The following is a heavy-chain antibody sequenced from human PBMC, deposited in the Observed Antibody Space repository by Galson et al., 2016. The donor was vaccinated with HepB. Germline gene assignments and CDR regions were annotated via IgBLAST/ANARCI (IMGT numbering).Heavy chain of an antibody. D-gene: IGHD1-1*01. CDR2: ISGRGGRT. V-gene: IGHV3-23*01. CDR1: GFTFSNYA. CDR3: ARINELDDY. J-gene: IGHJ4*02. Sequence: SLRLSCAASGFTFSNYAMSWVRQAPGKGLEWVSGISGRGGRTYYADSVKGRFTLSRDNAKNMLYLQMNSLRAEDTAVYYCARINELDDYWGQGTLVTVSS.